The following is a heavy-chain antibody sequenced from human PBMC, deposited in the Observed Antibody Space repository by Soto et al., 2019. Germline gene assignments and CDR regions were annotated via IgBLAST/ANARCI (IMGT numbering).Heavy chain of an antibody. D-gene: IGHD2-2*01. CDR2: VNPGNGNT. Sequence: ASVKVSCKASGYSFVSYVVHWMRQAPGQRLEWMGWVNPGNGNTKYSQKFQGRVTITWDTSASTAYMEVSSLRYEDTAVYYCARGVVVVPAAPDYWGQGTLVTVSS. CDR1: GYSFVSYV. CDR3: ARGVVVVPAAPDY. J-gene: IGHJ4*02. V-gene: IGHV1-3*01.